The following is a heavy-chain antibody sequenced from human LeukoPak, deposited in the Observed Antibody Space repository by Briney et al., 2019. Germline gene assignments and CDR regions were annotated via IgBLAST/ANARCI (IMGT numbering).Heavy chain of an antibody. V-gene: IGHV3-30*09. J-gene: IGHJ4*02. CDR3: ARGNGLSSGWYEFDF. CDR2: ISLDGSNK. CDR1: GFTFSSYA. Sequence: PSRSLRLSCAASGFTFSSYAIHWVRQAPGKGLEWVSLISLDGSNKYYADSVKGRFAISRDNSKNTLYLQMNSLRPEDTAVYYCARGNGLSSGWYEFDFWGQGALVAVSS. D-gene: IGHD6-19*01.